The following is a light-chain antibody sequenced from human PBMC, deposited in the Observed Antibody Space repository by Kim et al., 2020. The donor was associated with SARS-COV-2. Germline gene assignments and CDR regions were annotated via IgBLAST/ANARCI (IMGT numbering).Light chain of an antibody. V-gene: IGKV3-15*01. CDR3: QQYNNLPYT. Sequence: SVSPGERATLSCRASQSVSSNLAWYQQKPGQAPRLLIYGASTRATGIPARFSGSGSGTEFTLTISSLQSEDFAVYYCQQYNNLPYTFGQGTKLEI. J-gene: IGKJ2*01. CDR1: QSVSSN. CDR2: GAS.